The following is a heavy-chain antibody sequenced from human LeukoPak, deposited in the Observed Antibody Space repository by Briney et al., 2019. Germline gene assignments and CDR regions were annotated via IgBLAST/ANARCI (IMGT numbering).Heavy chain of an antibody. Sequence: SETLSLTCAVSGHSISSGYCWGWIRQPPGKGLEWIGSISHSGTSYYNPSLNSRVTISVETSKNQVSLKMISVTAADTAVYYCARPITMTTVRDPFDIWGQGTKVTVSS. CDR3: ARPITMTTVRDPFDI. CDR2: ISHSGTS. D-gene: IGHD4-17*01. V-gene: IGHV4-38-2*01. J-gene: IGHJ3*02. CDR1: GHSISSGYC.